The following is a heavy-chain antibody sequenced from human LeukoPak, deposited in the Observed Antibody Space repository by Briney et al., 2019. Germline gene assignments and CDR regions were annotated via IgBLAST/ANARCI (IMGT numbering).Heavy chain of an antibody. J-gene: IGHJ4*02. CDR1: GFIVSSNY. V-gene: IGHV3-53*01. D-gene: IGHD3-9*01. CDR2: IYSGGST. Sequence: GGSLRLSCAASGFIVSSNYMSWVRQAPGKGLEWVSVIYSGGSTYYADSVKGRFTISRDNSKNTLYLQMNSLRAEDTAVYYCAKDYRQLRYFDWLLSSPYFDYWGQGTLVTVSS. CDR3: AKDYRQLRYFDWLLSSPYFDY.